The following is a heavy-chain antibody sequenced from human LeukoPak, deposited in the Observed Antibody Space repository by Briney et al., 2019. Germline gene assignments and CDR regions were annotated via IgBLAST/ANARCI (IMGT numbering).Heavy chain of an antibody. CDR2: INSDGSST. Sequence: PGGSLRLSCAASGFTFSSYWMHWVRQAPGKGLVWVSRINSDGSSTSYADSVKGRFTISRDNAKNSLYLQMNSLRAEDTAVYYCASPVVVAAGGSFDYWGQGTLVTVSS. CDR1: GFTFSSYW. D-gene: IGHD2-15*01. J-gene: IGHJ4*02. CDR3: ASPVVVAAGGSFDY. V-gene: IGHV3-74*01.